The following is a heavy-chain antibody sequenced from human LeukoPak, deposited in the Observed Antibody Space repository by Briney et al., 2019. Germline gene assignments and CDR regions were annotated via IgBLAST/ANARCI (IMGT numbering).Heavy chain of an antibody. D-gene: IGHD3-10*01. Sequence: PGGSLRLSCAASGFTFDDYGMSWVRQAPGKGREWVSGINWNGGSKGYADSVKGRFTISRDNAKNSLYLQMNSLRAEDTALYYCARGGWFGELLFDYWGQGTLVTVSS. CDR2: INWNGGSK. CDR3: ARGGWFGELLFDY. CDR1: GFTFDDYG. J-gene: IGHJ4*02. V-gene: IGHV3-20*04.